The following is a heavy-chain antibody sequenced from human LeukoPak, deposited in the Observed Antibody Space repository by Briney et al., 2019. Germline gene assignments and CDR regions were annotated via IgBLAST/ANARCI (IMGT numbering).Heavy chain of an antibody. CDR3: ARGRSGWYKYFPYNWFDP. Sequence: SETLSLTCAVYGGSFSGYYWSWIRQPPGKGLEWIGEINHSGSTNYTPSLKSRVTISVDTSKNQFSLKLSSVTAADTAVYYCARGRSGWYKYFPYNWFDPWGQGTLVTVSS. D-gene: IGHD6-19*01. CDR1: GGSFSGYY. CDR2: INHSGST. V-gene: IGHV4-34*01. J-gene: IGHJ5*02.